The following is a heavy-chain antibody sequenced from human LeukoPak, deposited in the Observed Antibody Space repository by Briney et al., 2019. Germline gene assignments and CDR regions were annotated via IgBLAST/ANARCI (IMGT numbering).Heavy chain of an antibody. CDR1: GFTFSSYA. CDR2: ISYDGSNK. Sequence: PGGSLRLSCAASGFTFSSYAMHWVRQAPGKGLEWVAVISYDGSNKYYADSVKGRFTISRDNSKNKLYLQMNSLRAEDTAVYYCARDADSSGYYYFDYWGQGILVTVSS. CDR3: ARDADSSGYYYFDY. V-gene: IGHV3-30-3*01. D-gene: IGHD3-22*01. J-gene: IGHJ4*02.